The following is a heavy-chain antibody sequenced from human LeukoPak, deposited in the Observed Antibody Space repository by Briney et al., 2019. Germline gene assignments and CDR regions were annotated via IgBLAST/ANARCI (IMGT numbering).Heavy chain of an antibody. CDR2: IYYSGST. CDR1: GGSISSYY. J-gene: IGHJ5*02. Sequence: SETLSLTCTVSGGSISSYYWSWIRQPPGKGLDWIAYIYYSGSTNYNPSLKSRVTISVDTSKNQFSLKLSSVTAADTAVYYCPREMRKDTAIVAFEPWAQDTLVTVSS. CDR3: PREMRKDTAIVAFEP. V-gene: IGHV4-59*01. D-gene: IGHD5-18*01.